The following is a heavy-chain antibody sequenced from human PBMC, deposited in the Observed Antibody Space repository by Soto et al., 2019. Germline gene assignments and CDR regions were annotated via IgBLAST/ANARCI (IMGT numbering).Heavy chain of an antibody. CDR3: ARDLVGGYPGFSDY. V-gene: IGHV1-18*01. D-gene: IGHD5-12*01. CDR1: GYTFSNYG. CDR2: ISAYNGNT. J-gene: IGHJ4*02. Sequence: ASVNVSCKTSGYTFSNYGINWVRRAPVQGHEWMGWISAYNGNTNFAQKLQGRVSLTTDTSSTTAYMELRSLTSDDTAVYYCARDLVGGYPGFSDYSCQGTLVPVSS.